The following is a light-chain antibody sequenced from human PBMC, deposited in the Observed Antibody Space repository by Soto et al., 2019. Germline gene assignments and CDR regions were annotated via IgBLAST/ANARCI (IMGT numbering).Light chain of an antibody. CDR1: SGHNSYA. CDR2: VNSDGSH. V-gene: IGLV4-69*01. Sequence: QSVLTQSPSASASLGASVKLTCTLSSGHNSYAIAWHQQQPEKGPRYLMKVNSDGSHSKGDGIPDRFSGSSSGAERYLTISNLQSEDEADYYCQTWSTDIRVFGGGTMHTVL. J-gene: IGLJ3*02. CDR3: QTWSTDIRV.